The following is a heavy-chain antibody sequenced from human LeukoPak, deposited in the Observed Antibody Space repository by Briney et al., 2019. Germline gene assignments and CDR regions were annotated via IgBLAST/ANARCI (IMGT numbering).Heavy chain of an antibody. CDR1: GFTFSSYW. D-gene: IGHD3-16*02. CDR3: ARGRDDYVWGSYRWATYCFDY. V-gene: IGHV3-7*01. CDR2: IKQDGSEK. J-gene: IGHJ4*02. Sequence: GGSLRLSCAASGFTFSSYWMSWVRQAPGKGLEWVANIKQDGSEKYYVDSVKGRFTISRDNAKNSLYLQMNSLRAEDTAVYYCARGRDDYVWGSYRWATYCFDYWGQGTLVTVSS.